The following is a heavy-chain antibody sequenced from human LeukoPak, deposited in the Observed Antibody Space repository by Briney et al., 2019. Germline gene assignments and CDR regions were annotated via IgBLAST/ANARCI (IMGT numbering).Heavy chain of an antibody. CDR1: GFTLGSYG. V-gene: IGHV3-23*01. D-gene: IGHD3-22*01. Sequence: GGSLRLSCAASGFTLGSYGMSWVRQAPGKGLEWVSFITPNADRTSYADSVEGRFTISRDNPRNTLYMQMNSLRDEDTAIYYCAIMHGYYDGSGYWVQWGQGTLVTVSS. CDR2: ITPNADRT. J-gene: IGHJ1*01. CDR3: AIMHGYYDGSGYWVQ.